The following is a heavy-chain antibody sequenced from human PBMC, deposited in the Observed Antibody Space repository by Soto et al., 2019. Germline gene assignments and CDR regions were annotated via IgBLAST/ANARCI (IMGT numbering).Heavy chain of an antibody. CDR1: GYIFTAYS. CDR2: VNPSGGSA. Sequence: ASVKVSCNTSGYIFTAYSMHWVRQAPGQGLEWMGVVNPSGGSAHYAQSFEGRVTLTRDTSTSTFYMELSSLRSEDTAVYYCAREENCRGGTFYSEYFHHWVYGTLVTVSS. CDR3: AREENCRGGTFYSEYFHH. J-gene: IGHJ1*01. D-gene: IGHD2-15*01. V-gene: IGHV1-46*01.